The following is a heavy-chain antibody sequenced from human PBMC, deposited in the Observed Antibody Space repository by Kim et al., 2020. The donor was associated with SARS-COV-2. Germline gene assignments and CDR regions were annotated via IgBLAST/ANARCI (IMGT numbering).Heavy chain of an antibody. CDR2: IGANGDYT. D-gene: IGHD4-17*01. V-gene: IGHV3-23*01. CDR1: GFTFMTYG. CDR3: PQLAYSMTTRTGTFIV. Sequence: GGSLRLSCAASGFTFMTYGMTWVRQAPGKGLEWVSTIGANGDYTYYTDSVKGRFTISRDNFKNTVFLHIGRLTADDTALYYCPQLAYSMTTRTGTFIVWG. J-gene: IGHJ3*01.